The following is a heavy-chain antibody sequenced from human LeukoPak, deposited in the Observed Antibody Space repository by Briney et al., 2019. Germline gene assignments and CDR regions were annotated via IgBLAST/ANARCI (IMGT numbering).Heavy chain of an antibody. V-gene: IGHV3-74*01. D-gene: IGHD2/OR15-2a*01. Sequence: PGGSLRLPCAASGFTAGGYWMHWVRQHPARGLMWLSYITEDGSVKSYEDSVRGRFTISRDNAKNTVHLQMNSLRVDDTAVYYCARDGQGPISLDYWGQGTPVTVSS. CDR2: ITEDGSVK. CDR3: ARDGQGPISLDY. J-gene: IGHJ4*02. CDR1: GFTAGGYW.